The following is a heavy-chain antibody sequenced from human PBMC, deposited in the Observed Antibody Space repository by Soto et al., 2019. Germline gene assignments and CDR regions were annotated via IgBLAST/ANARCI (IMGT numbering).Heavy chain of an antibody. CDR3: AREVQVHSPAFVY. CDR2: ISPMFGAA. Sequence: QVQLVQSGAEMKKPGSSVKVSCQSSGGTFNTYAMNWVRQAPGQGPEWMGDISPMFGAAHYAPKFQGRVTIAADECTGTSYMRVRSLTSDETARYFCAREVQVHSPAFVYWGQGNLVTVPS. CDR1: GGTFNTYA. J-gene: IGHJ4*02. V-gene: IGHV1-69*19. D-gene: IGHD2-15*01.